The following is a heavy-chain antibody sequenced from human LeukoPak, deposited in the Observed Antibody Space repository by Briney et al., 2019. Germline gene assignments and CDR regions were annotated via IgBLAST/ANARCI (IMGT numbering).Heavy chain of an antibody. CDR2: INPNSGGT. J-gene: IGHJ6*02. Sequence: PGGSLRLSCAASGFTFSSYGMHWVRQAPGQGLEWMGWINPNSGGTNYAQKFQGRVTMTRDTSISTAYMELSRLRSDDTAVYYCARRRGYSYGLGLDVWGQGTTVTVSS. CDR3: ARRRGYSYGLGLDV. CDR1: GFTFSSYG. V-gene: IGHV1-2*02. D-gene: IGHD5-18*01.